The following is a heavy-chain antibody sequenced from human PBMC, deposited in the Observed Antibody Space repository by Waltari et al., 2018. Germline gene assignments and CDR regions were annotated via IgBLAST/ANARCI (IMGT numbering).Heavy chain of an antibody. CDR3: TSSGSYSSYHGMDV. D-gene: IGHD1-26*01. CDR2: IRGKANRYAT. V-gene: IGHV3-73*01. J-gene: IGHJ6*02. CDR1: GFTFSGSA. Sequence: EVQLVESGGGLVQPGGSLKLSCAGSGFTFSGSAIHWVRQASGRGLGGVGRIRGKANRYATDYVASVKGRFTISRDDSKNTAYLQLNSLKTEDTAVYYCTSSGSYSSYHGMDVWGQGTTVTVSS.